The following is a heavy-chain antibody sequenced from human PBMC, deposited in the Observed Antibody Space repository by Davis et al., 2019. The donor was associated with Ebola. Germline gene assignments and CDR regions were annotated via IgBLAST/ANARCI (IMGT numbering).Heavy chain of an antibody. CDR1: GFTISSYW. CDR3: ARGSRNMDV. CDR2: TKEDGSEK. J-gene: IGHJ6*02. V-gene: IGHV3-7*03. Sequence: PSESLSLSCAVSGFTISSYWMTCVRQAPGNGREWVAKTKEDGSEKLQVDSVKGRFTISRDNAKDLLYLQMNSLRAEDTAVYYCARGSRNMDVWGQGTTVTVSS.